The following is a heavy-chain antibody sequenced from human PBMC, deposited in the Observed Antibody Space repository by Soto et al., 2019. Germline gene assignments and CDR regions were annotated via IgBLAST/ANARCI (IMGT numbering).Heavy chain of an antibody. Sequence: PSETLSLTCTVSGGSISSGGYYWSWIRQHPGKGLEWIGYIYYSGSTYYNPSLKSRVTISVDTSKNQFSLKLSSVTAADTAVYYCARVDKWELLPFDYWGQGTLVTVSS. V-gene: IGHV4-31*03. D-gene: IGHD1-26*01. CDR3: ARVDKWELLPFDY. J-gene: IGHJ4*02. CDR1: GGSISSGGYY. CDR2: IYYSGST.